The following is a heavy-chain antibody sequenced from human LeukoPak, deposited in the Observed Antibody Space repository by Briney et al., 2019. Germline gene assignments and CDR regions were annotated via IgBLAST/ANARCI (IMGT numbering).Heavy chain of an antibody. Sequence: SETLSLACAVYGGSLGSFYWSWFSPPPGNGRVWVGAFHDSGCTNYNPSLKSRVTISVDTSKNQFSLKLSSVTAADTAVYYCARHLIVVVPAATGGLWSLYAFDIWGQGTMVTVSS. CDR3: ARHLIVVVPAATGGLWSLYAFDI. D-gene: IGHD2-2*01. V-gene: IGHV4-34*01. CDR2: FHDSGCT. CDR1: GGSLGSFY. J-gene: IGHJ3*02.